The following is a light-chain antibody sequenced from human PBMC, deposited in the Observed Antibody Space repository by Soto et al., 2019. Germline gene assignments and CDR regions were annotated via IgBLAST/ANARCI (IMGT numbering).Light chain of an antibody. CDR3: QQSYNTSLT. CDR1: QNVGSY. J-gene: IGKJ4*01. CDR2: AAS. V-gene: IGKV1-39*01. Sequence: DIQMTQSPSSLSASVGDRITITCRASQNVGSYLSWYQQRSGTAPKLLIYAASNLQSGVSSRFSGSGSGTDFTLTISSLQPEDFATYFCQQSYNTSLTFGGGTKVEI.